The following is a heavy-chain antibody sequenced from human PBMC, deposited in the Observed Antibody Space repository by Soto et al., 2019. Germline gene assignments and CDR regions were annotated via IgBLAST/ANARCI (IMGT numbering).Heavy chain of an antibody. D-gene: IGHD2-8*01. V-gene: IGHV1-18*01. CDR3: AKNGQPPYYYYGLDV. CDR1: GYTFNRYG. Sequence: GTSVKVSCKASGYTFNRYGISWVRQAIGQGLEWMGWISGYNGDTNYAQKFQDRVSMTIDTSTGTAYMELRSLTSDDTAIYYCAKNGQPPYYYYGLDVWGQGTKVTVS. J-gene: IGHJ6*02. CDR2: ISGYNGDT.